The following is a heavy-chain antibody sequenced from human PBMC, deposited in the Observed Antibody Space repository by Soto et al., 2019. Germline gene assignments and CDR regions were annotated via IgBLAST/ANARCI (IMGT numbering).Heavy chain of an antibody. Sequence: QVQLVESGGGVVQPGRSLRLSCAASGFTFSSYAMHWVRQAPGKGLEWVAVISYDGSNKYYADSVKGRFTISRDNSKNTLYLQMNSLRAEDTAVYYCARGGGWEPLDYWGQGTLGTVSS. CDR3: ARGGGWEPLDY. CDR2: ISYDGSNK. D-gene: IGHD1-26*01. V-gene: IGHV3-30-3*01. CDR1: GFTFSSYA. J-gene: IGHJ4*02.